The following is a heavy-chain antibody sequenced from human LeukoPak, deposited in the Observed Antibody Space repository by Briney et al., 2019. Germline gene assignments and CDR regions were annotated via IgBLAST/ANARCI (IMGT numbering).Heavy chain of an antibody. CDR2: IGPGGTT. D-gene: IGHD3-10*01. CDR1: GFTVSGYA. V-gene: IGHV3-23*01. J-gene: IGHJ5*02. CDR3: ASSSTTLVDEDWFDP. Sequence: GGSLRLSCVASGFTVSGYAMNWVRQAPGKGLEWVSSIGPGGTTFFADAVKGRFTASRDDSKNTLYLQMNSLRAEDTAVYYCASSSTTLVDEDWFDPWGQGTLVTVSS.